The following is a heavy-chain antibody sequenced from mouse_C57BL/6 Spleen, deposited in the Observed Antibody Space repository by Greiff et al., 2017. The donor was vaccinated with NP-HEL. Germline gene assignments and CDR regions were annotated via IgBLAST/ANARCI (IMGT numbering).Heavy chain of an antibody. Sequence: QVQLKESGPELVKPGASVKISCKASGYAFSSSWMNWVKQRPGKGLEWIGRIYPGDGDTNYNGKFKGKATLTADKSSSTAYMQLSSLTSEDSAVYFCASNYDDYFDYWGQGTTLTVSS. CDR1: GYAFSSSW. CDR3: ASNYDDYFDY. V-gene: IGHV1-82*01. D-gene: IGHD2-3*01. CDR2: IYPGDGDT. J-gene: IGHJ2*01.